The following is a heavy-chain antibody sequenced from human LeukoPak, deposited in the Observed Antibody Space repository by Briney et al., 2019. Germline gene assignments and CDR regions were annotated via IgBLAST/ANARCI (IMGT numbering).Heavy chain of an antibody. CDR1: GFTFSNYW. CDR2: ISTDGSQT. CDR3: VRSLRSADF. V-gene: IGHV3-74*01. Sequence: PGGSLRLSCEASGFTFSNYWMHWVRQPPGKGPMWVSQISTDGSQTFYADSVKGRFTISRDNAQNTLFLQMDSLRPEDTAVYYCVRSLRSADFWGQGTLVTVSS. J-gene: IGHJ4*02.